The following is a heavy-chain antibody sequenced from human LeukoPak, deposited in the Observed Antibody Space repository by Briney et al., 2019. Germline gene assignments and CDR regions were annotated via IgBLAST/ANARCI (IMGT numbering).Heavy chain of an antibody. Sequence: GGSLRLSCVASGLSFGNYWMDWVRQAPGKGLEWVGNIKQDGSEKCYVDSVKGRFTISRDNAKNSLYLDMNSLRVEDTAIYYCTRDFDPWGQGTLVTVSS. V-gene: IGHV3-7*01. CDR2: IKQDGSEK. CDR1: GLSFGNYW. CDR3: TRDFDP. J-gene: IGHJ5*02.